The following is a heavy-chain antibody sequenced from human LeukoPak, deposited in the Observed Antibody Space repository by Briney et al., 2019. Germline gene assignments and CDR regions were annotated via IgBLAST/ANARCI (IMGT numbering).Heavy chain of an antibody. CDR1: GGSFSGYY. CDR3: ARVGYCGGDCYPFDY. V-gene: IGHV4-34*01. D-gene: IGHD2-21*02. J-gene: IGHJ4*02. CDR2: INHRGST. Sequence: PETLSLTCAIYGGSFSGYYWSWIRQPPGKGLEWIGEINHRGSTNYNPSLKSRVTISVDTSRNSFSLELSSVTAADTAVYYCARVGYCGGDCYPFDYWGQGTLTTISS.